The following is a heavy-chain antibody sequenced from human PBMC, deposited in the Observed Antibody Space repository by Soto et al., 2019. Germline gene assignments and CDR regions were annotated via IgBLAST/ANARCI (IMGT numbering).Heavy chain of an antibody. CDR3: ARRLGPYCYYMDV. CDR1: GGSISSYY. D-gene: IGHD3-3*01. J-gene: IGHJ6*03. CDR2: SYYSGST. V-gene: IGHV4-59*08. Sequence: QVQLQESGPGLVKPSETLSRTCTVSGGSISSYYWSWIRQPPGKELEWIGYSYYSGSTNYTPSLKSRVTISVDTSKNQFSLKLSSVTAADTAVYYCARRLGPYCYYMDVWGKGTTVTVSS.